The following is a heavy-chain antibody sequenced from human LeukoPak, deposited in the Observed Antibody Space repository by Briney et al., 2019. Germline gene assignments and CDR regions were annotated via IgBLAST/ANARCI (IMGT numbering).Heavy chain of an antibody. J-gene: IGHJ4*02. CDR3: ARDIGWYSGYDFDY. V-gene: IGHV1-2*02. D-gene: IGHD5-12*01. Sequence: ASVKVSCKAAGYTFTANYMHWVRQAPGQGLEWVGLINPNSGGTNYAQKFQGRVTMTRDTSISTAYMELSRLRSDDTAVYYCARDIGWYSGYDFDYWGQGTLVTVSS. CDR2: INPNSGGT. CDR1: GYTFTANY.